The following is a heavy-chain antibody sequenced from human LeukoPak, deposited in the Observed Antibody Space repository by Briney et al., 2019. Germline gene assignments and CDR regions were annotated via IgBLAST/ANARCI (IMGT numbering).Heavy chain of an antibody. CDR1: GFTFSSYS. CDR3: ARDRDIHLFDP. V-gene: IGHV3-21*01. Sequence: PGGSLRLSRAASGFTFSSYSMNWVRQAPGKGLEWVSSISSSSSYIYYADSVKGRFTISRDNAKNSLYLQMNSLRAEDMAVYYCARDRDIHLFDPWGQGTLVTVSS. D-gene: IGHD2-15*01. CDR2: ISSSSSYI. J-gene: IGHJ5*02.